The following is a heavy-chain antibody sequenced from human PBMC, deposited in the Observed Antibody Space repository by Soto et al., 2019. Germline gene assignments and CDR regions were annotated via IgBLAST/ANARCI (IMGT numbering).Heavy chain of an antibody. CDR2: IYTSGST. Sequence: PSETLSLTCTVSGGSISSYYCSWIRQPAGKGLEWIGRIYTSGSTYYNPSLKSRVTISVDTSKNQFSLKVSSVTAADTAVYYCARALIQLWPHYYYGMDGWGQGTTVTVSS. J-gene: IGHJ6*02. CDR3: ARALIQLWPHYYYGMDG. V-gene: IGHV4-4*07. D-gene: IGHD5-18*01. CDR1: GGSISSYY.